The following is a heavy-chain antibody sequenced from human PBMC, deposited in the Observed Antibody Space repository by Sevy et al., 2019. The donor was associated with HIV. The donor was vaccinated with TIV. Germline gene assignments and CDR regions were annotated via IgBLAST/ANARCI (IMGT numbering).Heavy chain of an antibody. CDR3: ARDLPPSATTVAHFDY. CDR1: GFTFSTYW. J-gene: IGHJ4*02. CDR2: INSDGSST. V-gene: IGHV3-74*01. Sequence: GGSLRLSCAASGFTFSTYWMHWVRQAPGKGLVWVSPINSDGSSTSYADSVKGRFTISRDNAKNTLYLQMNSLRAEDTAVYYCARDLPPSATTVAHFDYWGRGTLVTVSS. D-gene: IGHD4-17*01.